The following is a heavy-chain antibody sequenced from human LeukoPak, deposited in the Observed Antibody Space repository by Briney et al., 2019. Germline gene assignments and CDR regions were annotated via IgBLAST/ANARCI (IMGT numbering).Heavy chain of an antibody. CDR2: VKQDGSEK. V-gene: IGHV3-7*01. D-gene: IGHD3-10*01. CDR3: ARGYMVRGVIIPF. Sequence: GGSLRLSCAASGFTFSSYWMSWVRQAPGKGLEWVANVKQDGSEKYYVDSVKGRFTISRDNAKNSLYLQMNSLRAEDTAVYYCARGYMVRGVIIPFWGQGTLVTVSS. J-gene: IGHJ4*02. CDR1: GFTFSSYW.